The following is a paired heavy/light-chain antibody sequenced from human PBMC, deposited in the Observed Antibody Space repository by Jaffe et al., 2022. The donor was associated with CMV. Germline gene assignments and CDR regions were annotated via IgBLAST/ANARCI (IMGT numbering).Heavy chain of an antibody. CDR3: AKRIGIAVAATGLDY. CDR1: GFTFSSYA. J-gene: IGHJ4*02. Sequence: EVQLVESGGGLVQPGGSLRLSCAASGFTFSSYAMTWVRQAPGKGLEWVSVISGSGASTYYADSVRGRFTVSRDNSKNTLYLQMNSLRAEDTALYYCAKRIGIAVAATGLDYWGQGTLVTVSS. D-gene: IGHD6-19*01. V-gene: IGHV3-23*04. CDR2: ISGSGAST.
Light chain of an antibody. Sequence: DIQLTQSPSFLSASVGDRVTITCRASQGISSYLAWYHQKPGKAPKLLIYAASTLQSGVSSRFSGSGSGTEFTLTISTLQPEDFATYYCQQVNSYPLTFGGGTKVEIK. V-gene: IGKV1-9*01. CDR3: QQVNSYPLT. J-gene: IGKJ4*01. CDR2: AAS. CDR1: QGISSY.